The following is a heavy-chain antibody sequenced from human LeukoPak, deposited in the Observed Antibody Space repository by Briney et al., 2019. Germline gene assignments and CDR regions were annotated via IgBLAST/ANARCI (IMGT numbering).Heavy chain of an antibody. CDR3: ARDPAVIYFPIRYFDL. CDR2: MWYDGSNK. V-gene: IGHV3-33*01. CDR1: GFTFSSYG. J-gene: IGHJ2*01. Sequence: PGGSLRLSCAASGFTFSSYGTHWVRQAPGKGLEWVAVMWYDGSNKYYADSVKGRFTISRDNSKNTLYLQMNSLRAEDTAVYYCARDPAVIYFPIRYFDLWGRVTLVTVSS. D-gene: IGHD2-21*01.